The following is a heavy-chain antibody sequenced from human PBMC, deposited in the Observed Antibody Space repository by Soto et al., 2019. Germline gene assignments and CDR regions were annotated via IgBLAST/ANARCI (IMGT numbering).Heavy chain of an antibody. D-gene: IGHD4-4*01. V-gene: IGHV1-69*13. J-gene: IGHJ6*02. CDR1: GGTFSNYA. CDR2: ITPIFGTT. CDR3: ARVITVTPVGYYGMDV. Sequence: GASVKVSCKASGGTFSNYAISWVRQAPGQGLEWMGGITPIFGTTTYAQRLQGRVTITADEPSTTAHMELSSLRSEDTAVYYCARVITVTPVGYYGMDVWGQGTTVTVSS.